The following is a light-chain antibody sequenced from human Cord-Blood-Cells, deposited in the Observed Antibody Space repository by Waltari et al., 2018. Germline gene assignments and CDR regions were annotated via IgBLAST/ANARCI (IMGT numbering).Light chain of an antibody. CDR1: SRDVGGYNY. Sequence: QSALTQPASVSGSPGPSITISCTGTSRDVGGYNYVPWYQQHPGKAPKLMIYEVSNRPSGVSNRFSGSKSGNTASLTISGLQAEDEADYYCSSYTSSSTLVFGTGTKVTVL. CDR2: EVS. CDR3: SSYTSSSTLV. J-gene: IGLJ1*01. V-gene: IGLV2-14*01.